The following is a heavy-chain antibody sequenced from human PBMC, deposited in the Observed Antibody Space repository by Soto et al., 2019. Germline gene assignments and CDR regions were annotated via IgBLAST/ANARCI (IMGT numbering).Heavy chain of an antibody. J-gene: IGHJ4*02. CDR2: IHYSGST. D-gene: IGHD3-22*01. Sequence: QVQLQESGPGLVKPSQTLSLTCTVSGGSITSGDYYWTWIRQPPGKGLEWIGNIHYSGSTYHNPSLKSRVTISVDTSMNRFYLKLRSVTAADTAVYYCARRYYHDSSGYYGFDYWGQGTLVTVSS. CDR1: GGSITSGDYY. V-gene: IGHV4-30-4*01. CDR3: ARRYYHDSSGYYGFDY.